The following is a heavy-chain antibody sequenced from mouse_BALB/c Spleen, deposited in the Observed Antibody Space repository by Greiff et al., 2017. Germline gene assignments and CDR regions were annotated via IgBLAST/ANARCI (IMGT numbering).Heavy chain of an antibody. CDR1: GYTFTSYW. Sequence: QVQLQQPGAELVKPGASVKLSCKASGYTFTSYWMHWVKQRPGQGLEWIAEINPSNGRINYKEKFKSKTTLTVDKSSSTVYMQLSSLTSEDSAVYYCRGGGYDPWFAYWGQGTLVTVSA. D-gene: IGHD2-2*01. CDR2: INPSNGRI. J-gene: IGHJ3*01. CDR3: RGGGYDPWFAY. V-gene: IGHV1S81*02.